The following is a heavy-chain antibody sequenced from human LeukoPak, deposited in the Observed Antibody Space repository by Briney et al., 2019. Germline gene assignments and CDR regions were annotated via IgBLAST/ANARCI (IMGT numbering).Heavy chain of an antibody. J-gene: IGHJ4*02. Sequence: GGSLRLSCAASGFTFSSYSMNWVRQAPGKGLEWVSSISSSSSYIYYADSVKGRFTVSRDNAKNSLYLQMNSLRAEDTAVYYCARVADFLDSFDYWGQGTLVTVSS. CDR2: ISSSSSYI. D-gene: IGHD3-3*01. CDR1: GFTFSSYS. CDR3: ARVADFLDSFDY. V-gene: IGHV3-21*01.